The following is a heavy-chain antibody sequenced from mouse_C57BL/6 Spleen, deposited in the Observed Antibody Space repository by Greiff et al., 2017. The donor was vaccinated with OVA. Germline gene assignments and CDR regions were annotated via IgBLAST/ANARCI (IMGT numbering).Heavy chain of an antibody. D-gene: IGHD1-1*01. CDR2: IYPGDGDT. J-gene: IGHJ3*01. CDR3: AREEDYGSSPAWFAY. CDR1: GYAFSSYW. V-gene: IGHV1-80*01. Sequence: LVESGAELVKPGASVKISCKASGYAFSSYWMNWVKQRPGKGLEWIGQIYPGDGDTNYNGKFKGKATLTADKSSSTAYMQLSSLTSEDSAVYFCAREEDYGSSPAWFAYWGQGTLVTVSA.